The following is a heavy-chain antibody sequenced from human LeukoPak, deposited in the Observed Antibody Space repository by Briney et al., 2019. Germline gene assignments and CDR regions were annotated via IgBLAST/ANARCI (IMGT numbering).Heavy chain of an antibody. J-gene: IGHJ4*02. CDR3: ARDRHVSSGYYLEYFDY. D-gene: IGHD3-22*01. V-gene: IGHV1-2*02. Sequence: PVASMKVSCKASGYTFTGYYMHWVRQTPGQGLEWMGWINPNSGGTNYAQKLQGRVTMTTDTSTSTAYMELRSLRSDDTAVYYCARDRHVSSGYYLEYFDYWGQGTLVTVSS. CDR1: GYTFTGYY. CDR2: INPNSGGT.